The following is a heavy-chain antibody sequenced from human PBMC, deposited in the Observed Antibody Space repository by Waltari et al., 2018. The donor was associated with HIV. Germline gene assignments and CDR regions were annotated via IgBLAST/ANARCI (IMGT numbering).Heavy chain of an antibody. Sequence: EVQLVESGGGLVKPGGSLRLSCAVSGFTFSSESMNWVRQGPGKWLECVLSVSSRRSYTSYADSVKGRFTISRDSAKNSLYLQMNSLRAEDTAVYYCAGELAGYCSGGSCWGYFDYWGQGTLVTVSS. CDR1: GFTFSSES. CDR2: VSSRRSYT. V-gene: IGHV3-21*01. D-gene: IGHD2-15*01. CDR3: AGELAGYCSGGSCWGYFDY. J-gene: IGHJ4*02.